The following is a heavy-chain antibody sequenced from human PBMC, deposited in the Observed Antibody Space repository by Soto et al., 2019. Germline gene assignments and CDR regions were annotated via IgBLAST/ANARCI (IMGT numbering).Heavy chain of an antibody. CDR2: IYWDDDK. CDR1: GFSLSTSGVG. CDR3: AHRRQNLDAFDI. V-gene: IGHV2-5*02. J-gene: IGHJ3*02. Sequence: QITLKESGPTLVKPTQTLTLTCTFSGFSLSTSGVGVGWIRQPPGKALEWLALIYWDDDKDYSPSLKSRLTITKDTTKNQVVLAMTNMDPGDTATYYRAHRRQNLDAFDIWGQGTLVTVSS.